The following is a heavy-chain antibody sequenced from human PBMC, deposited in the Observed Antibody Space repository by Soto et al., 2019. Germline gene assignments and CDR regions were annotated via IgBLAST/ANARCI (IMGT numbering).Heavy chain of an antibody. V-gene: IGHV3-30*18. D-gene: IGHD1-26*01. CDR1: GFTFRSYG. J-gene: IGHJ4*02. Sequence: QVQLVESGEGVVQPGRPLSLSCEASGFTFRSYGMHWVRQTPGKGLEWVAGISYDGSNEFYADSVKGRFTISRDNSKNTLYLQTDSLKTEDTAVYYCAKWEDRGYGFAFDYWGQGTLVTVSS. CDR2: ISYDGSNE. CDR3: AKWEDRGYGFAFDY.